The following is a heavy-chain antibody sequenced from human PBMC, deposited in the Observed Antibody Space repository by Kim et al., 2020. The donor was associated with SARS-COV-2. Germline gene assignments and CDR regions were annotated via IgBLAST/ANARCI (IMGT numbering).Heavy chain of an antibody. J-gene: IGHJ6*02. CDR2: ISYDGSNK. CDR3: AKDRSRWGAARRTEYGMDV. CDR1: GFTFSSYG. V-gene: IGHV3-30*18. Sequence: GGSLRLSCAASGFTFSSYGMHWVRQAPGKGLEWVAVISYDGSNKYYADSVKGRFTISRDNSKNTLYLQMNSLRAEDTAVYYCAKDRSRWGAARRTEYGMDVWGQGTTVTVSS. D-gene: IGHD1-26*01.